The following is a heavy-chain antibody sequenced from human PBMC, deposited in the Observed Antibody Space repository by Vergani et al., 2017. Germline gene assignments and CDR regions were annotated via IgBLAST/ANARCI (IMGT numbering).Heavy chain of an antibody. D-gene: IGHD2-2*01. CDR2: INPNSGGT. CDR1: GYTFTDYF. Sequence: QVQLVQSGAEVKKPGVSVKVSCKASGYTFTDYFMHWVRQAPGQGLEWMGWINPNSGGTNYAQKFQGRVTMTRDTSISTAYMELSNLRSDDTAVYYCARVGTSTNRDYFDYWGRGTLVTDSP. CDR3: ARVGTSTNRDYFDY. J-gene: IGHJ4*02. V-gene: IGHV1-2*02.